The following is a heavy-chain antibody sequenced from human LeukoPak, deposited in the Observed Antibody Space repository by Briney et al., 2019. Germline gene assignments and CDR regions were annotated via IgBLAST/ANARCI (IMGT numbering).Heavy chain of an antibody. V-gene: IGHV3-43*01. J-gene: IGHJ4*02. CDR2: ISWDGGST. D-gene: IGHD5-12*01. CDR3: AKDRGRGVATTHFDY. CDR1: GFTFDDYT. Sequence: GGSLRLSCAASGFTFDDYTMHWVRHAPGKGLEWVSLISWDGGSTYYADSVKGRFTISRDNSKNSLYLQMNSLRTEDTALYYCAKDRGRGVATTHFDYWGQGTLVTVSS.